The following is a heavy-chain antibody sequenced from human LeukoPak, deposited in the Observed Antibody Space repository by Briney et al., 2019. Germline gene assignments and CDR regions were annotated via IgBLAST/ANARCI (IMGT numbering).Heavy chain of an antibody. J-gene: IGHJ4*02. V-gene: IGHV3-48*02. CDR3: AKGTGSDSWYTDY. CDR2: IRGSPSSSDGGAT. CDR1: GFTVSSNY. D-gene: IGHD2-2*02. Sequence: HAGGSLRLSCAASGFTVSSNYMNWVRQAPGRGLEWVSYIRGSPSSSDGGATQYADSVKGRFTISRDNDKNSLYLQMNSLRDEDTAVYYCAKGTGSDSWYTDYWGQGTLVSVSS.